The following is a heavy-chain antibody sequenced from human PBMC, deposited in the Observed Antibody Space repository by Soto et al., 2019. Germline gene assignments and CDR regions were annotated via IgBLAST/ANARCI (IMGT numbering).Heavy chain of an antibody. CDR3: AKDVGVGELWVHWFDL. V-gene: IGHV3-30*18. CDR1: GFTFSSYG. D-gene: IGHD3-10*01. Sequence: QVQLVESGGGVVQPGRSLRLSCAASGFTFSSYGMHWVRQAPGKGLEWVAVISFDGTNKYSADSVRGRFTISRDNSKNTLYLQINSLRDEDTAVYYCAKDVGVGELWVHWFDLWGQGTLVTVSS. CDR2: ISFDGTNK. J-gene: IGHJ5*02.